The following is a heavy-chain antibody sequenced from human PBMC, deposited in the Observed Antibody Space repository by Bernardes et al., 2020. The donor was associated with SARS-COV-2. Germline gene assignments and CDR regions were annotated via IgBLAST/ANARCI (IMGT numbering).Heavy chain of an antibody. D-gene: IGHD3-22*01. V-gene: IGHV1-18*04. CDR1: GYTFTSYG. Sequence: ASVKVSCKASGYTFTSYGISWVRQAPGQGLEWMGWISAYNGNTNYAQKLQGRVTMTTDTSTSTAYMELRSLRSDDTAVYYCARERPYYYEKSGYSDWGQGTPVTVSS. J-gene: IGHJ4*02. CDR3: ARERPYYYEKSGYSD. CDR2: ISAYNGNT.